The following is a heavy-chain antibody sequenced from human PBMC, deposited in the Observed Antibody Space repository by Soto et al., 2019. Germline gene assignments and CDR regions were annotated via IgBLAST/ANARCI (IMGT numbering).Heavy chain of an antibody. V-gene: IGHV4-30-4*01. CDR2: IFYSGST. D-gene: IGHD2-21*01. CDR1: GGSISSGDYY. CDR3: ARARVARYVDY. J-gene: IGHJ4*02. Sequence: QVQLQESGPGLVKPSQTLSLTCTVSGGSISSGDYYWSWIRQPPGKGLEWIGYIFYSGSTYYNPSLKIRVTISVDTSKNQSSPKRSAVTAADTAVDYCARARVARYVDYWGQGTLVTVAS.